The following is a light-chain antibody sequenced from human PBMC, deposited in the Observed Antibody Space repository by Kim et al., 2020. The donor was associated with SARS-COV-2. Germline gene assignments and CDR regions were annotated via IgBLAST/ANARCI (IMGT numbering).Light chain of an antibody. CDR3: QQYDTSWT. V-gene: IGKV1-5*01. Sequence: SASLGGGVTIPCRANRSITGWVAWYQQKPGRAPKLLICEASTLQSGVPSRFSGSGSGTEFTLTISSLQPDDFATYYCQQYDTSWTFGQGTKVDIK. J-gene: IGKJ1*01. CDR2: EAS. CDR1: RSITGW.